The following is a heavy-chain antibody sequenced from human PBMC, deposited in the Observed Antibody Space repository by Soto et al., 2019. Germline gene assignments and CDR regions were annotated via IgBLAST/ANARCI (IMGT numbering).Heavy chain of an antibody. V-gene: IGHV1-18*01. Sequence: ASVKVSCKASGYTFTSYGISWVRQAPGQGLEWMGWISAYNGNTNYAQKLQGRVTMTTDTSTSTAYMELRSLRSDDTAVYYSAREYCSSTSGYWLFDYWGQGTLVNVSS. J-gene: IGHJ4*02. CDR1: GYTFTSYG. D-gene: IGHD2-2*01. CDR2: ISAYNGNT. CDR3: AREYCSSTSGYWLFDY.